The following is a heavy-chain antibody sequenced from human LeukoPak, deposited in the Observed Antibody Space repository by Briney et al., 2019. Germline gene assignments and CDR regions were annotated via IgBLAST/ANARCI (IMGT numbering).Heavy chain of an antibody. D-gene: IGHD6-13*01. J-gene: IGHJ4*02. CDR2: IYHSGST. V-gene: IGHV4-30-2*01. CDR1: GGSISSGGYY. Sequence: SETLSLTCTVSGGSISSGGYYWSWIRQPPGKGLEWIGYIYHSGSTYYNPSLKSRVTISVDRSKNQFSLKLSSVTAADTAVYYCAREWSPDPEGIAAYDYWGQGTLVTVSS. CDR3: AREWSPDPEGIAAYDY.